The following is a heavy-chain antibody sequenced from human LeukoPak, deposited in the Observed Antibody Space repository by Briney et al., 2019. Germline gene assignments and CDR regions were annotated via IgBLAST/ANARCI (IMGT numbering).Heavy chain of an antibody. D-gene: IGHD3-10*01. CDR1: GGSISCGVYS. Sequence: PSETLSLTCSVSGGSISCGVYSWSSTRQPPGKGLEWFGYIYHSGSTYYNPSLKSRVTISVDRSKNQFSLKLSSVTAADTAVYYCARRGGYYGSGAPYYFDYWGQGTLVTVSS. V-gene: IGHV4-30-2*01. CDR3: ARRGGYYGSGAPYYFDY. CDR2: IYHSGST. J-gene: IGHJ4*02.